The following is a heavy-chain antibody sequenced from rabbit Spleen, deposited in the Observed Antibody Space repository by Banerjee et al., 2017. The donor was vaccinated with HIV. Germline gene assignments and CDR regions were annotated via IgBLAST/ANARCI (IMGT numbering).Heavy chain of an antibody. CDR3: VREAGYGGYGDANL. CDR2: IDPIFGIA. V-gene: IGHV1S7*01. CDR1: GFDFSSSY. J-gene: IGHJ4*01. D-gene: IGHD6-1*01. Sequence: PLTESGGGLVQPGGSLKVSCIASGFDFSSSYMSWVRQAPGKGLEWIGDIDPIFGIAVYANGVNGRFTISSHNAQNTLYLQLNSLTAADTATYFCVREAGYGGYGDANLWGQGTLVTVS.